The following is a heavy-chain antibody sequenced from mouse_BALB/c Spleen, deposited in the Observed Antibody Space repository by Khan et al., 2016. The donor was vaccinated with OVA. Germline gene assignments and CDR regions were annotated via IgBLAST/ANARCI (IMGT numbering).Heavy chain of an antibody. CDR1: GFTFSSFV. J-gene: IGHJ3*01. CDR3: TNGNYGWFAY. D-gene: IGHD2-1*01. V-gene: IGHV5-9-1*01. CDR2: ISSAATYT. Sequence: EVELVESGGGLVEPGGSLKLSCVASGFTFSSFVMSWVRQTPEKRLEWVATISSAATYTYYPDSVKGRFTISRDNAKNTLYLQMNSLRSDDTAIYYCTNGNYGWFAYWGQGTLVTVAT.